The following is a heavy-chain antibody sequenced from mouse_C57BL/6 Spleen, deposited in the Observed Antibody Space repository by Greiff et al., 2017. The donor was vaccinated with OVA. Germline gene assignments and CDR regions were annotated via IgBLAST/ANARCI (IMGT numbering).Heavy chain of an antibody. J-gene: IGHJ3*01. CDR3: AGQGLPPGTWFAY. Sequence: EVQVVESGGDLVKPGGSLKLSCAASGFTFSSYGMSWVRQTPDKRLEWVATISSGGSYTYYPDSVKGRFTISRDNAKNTLYLQMSSLKSEDTAMYYCAGQGLPPGTWFAYWGQGTLVTVSA. V-gene: IGHV5-6*01. CDR1: GFTFSSYG. CDR2: ISSGGSYT. D-gene: IGHD5-5*01.